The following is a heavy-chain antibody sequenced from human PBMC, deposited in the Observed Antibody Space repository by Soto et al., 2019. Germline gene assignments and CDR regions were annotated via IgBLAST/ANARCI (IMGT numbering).Heavy chain of an antibody. D-gene: IGHD5-12*01. J-gene: IGHJ5*02. CDR1: GGSISSGSYY. CDR2: IYYSGST. V-gene: IGHV4-39*01. Sequence: PSETLSLTCTVSGGSISSGSYYWGWIRQPPGKGLEWIGSIYYSGSTYYNPSLKSRVTISVDTSKNQFSLKLSSVTAADTAVYYCARLTPRGATPVNWFDPWGQGTLVTVSS. CDR3: ARLTPRGATPVNWFDP.